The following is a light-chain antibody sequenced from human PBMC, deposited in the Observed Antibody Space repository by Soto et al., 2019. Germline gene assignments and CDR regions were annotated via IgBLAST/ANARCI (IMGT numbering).Light chain of an antibody. V-gene: IGKV1-39*01. J-gene: IGKJ5*01. CDR2: AAS. CDR3: QHNYSPPPIT. CDR1: QSIAKY. Sequence: DIQMTQSPSSLSASVGDRVTITCRASQSIAKYLNWYQQKPGKAPKLLIYAASNLQSGVPSRFSGSGFGTDYTLTISSLQTEDFATYYCQHNYSPPPITFGQGTRLEIK.